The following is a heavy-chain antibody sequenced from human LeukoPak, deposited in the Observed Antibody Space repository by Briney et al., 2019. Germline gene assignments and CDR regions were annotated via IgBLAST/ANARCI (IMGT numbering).Heavy chain of an antibody. CDR1: GFTFGDYA. D-gene: IGHD5-12*01. Sequence: GGSLRLSCTGFGFTFGDYAMSWFRQAPGKGLEWVGFIRSKAYVGTTEYAASVKGRFTISRDDSNSIAYLQMNSLKTEDTAMYYCSRGSYDYWRKASFDYWGQGTLVTVSS. CDR2: IRSKAYVGTT. CDR3: SRGSYDYWRKASFDY. V-gene: IGHV3-49*03. J-gene: IGHJ4*02.